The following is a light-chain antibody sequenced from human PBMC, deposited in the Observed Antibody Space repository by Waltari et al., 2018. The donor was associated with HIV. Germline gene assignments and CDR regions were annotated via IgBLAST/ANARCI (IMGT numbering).Light chain of an antibody. J-gene: IGKJ3*01. V-gene: IGKV1-39*01. CDR3: LQGYSSPLT. CDR2: GAS. CDR1: QSINSF. Sequence: RVTISCRTSQSINSFLNWYQQKPGKVPKLLIYGASTLESGVPSRFSGTGYGTDFSLTISNLQPEDFATYYCLQGYSSPLTFGPGTKVDIK.